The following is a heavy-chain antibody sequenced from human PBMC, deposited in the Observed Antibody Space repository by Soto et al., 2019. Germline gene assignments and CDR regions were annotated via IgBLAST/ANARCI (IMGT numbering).Heavy chain of an antibody. V-gene: IGHV4-61*01. Sequence: SETLSLTCTVSGGSVSSGSYYWSWIRQPPGKGLEWIGYIYYSGSTNYNPSLKSRVTISVDTSKNQFSLKLSSVTAADTAVYYCARALPPRYGDYPGEEDYYYYYGMDVWGQGTTVTVSS. CDR1: GGSVSSGSYY. J-gene: IGHJ6*02. D-gene: IGHD4-17*01. CDR2: IYYSGST. CDR3: ARALPPRYGDYPGEEDYYYYYGMDV.